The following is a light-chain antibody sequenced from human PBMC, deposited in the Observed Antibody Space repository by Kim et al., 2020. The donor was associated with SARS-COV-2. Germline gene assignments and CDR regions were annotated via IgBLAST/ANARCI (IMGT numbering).Light chain of an antibody. CDR1: QYISND. Sequence: ASVVDRVTIACRASQYISNDLGWYQQNPGKAPKRLIYGASSLQSGVPSRFSGSGSGTEFTLTISSVQPEDFATYFCLQHSTYPITFGQGTRLEIK. CDR2: GAS. CDR3: LQHSTYPIT. V-gene: IGKV1-17*01. J-gene: IGKJ5*01.